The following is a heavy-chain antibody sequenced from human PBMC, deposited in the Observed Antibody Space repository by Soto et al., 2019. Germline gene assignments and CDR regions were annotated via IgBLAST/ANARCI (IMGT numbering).Heavy chain of an antibody. J-gene: IGHJ4*02. Sequence: QVQLVESGGGVVQPGTSLRFSCAASGFTFSRHGMHWVRQTPGKGLEWLAVILNDASGHWYADSVKGRFTISRDNFENTLYLQMNGLRLEDTAMYYCARDDDYPDNGFDYWGQGTLVTVSS. CDR3: ARDDDYPDNGFDY. D-gene: IGHD4-17*01. CDR2: ILNDASGH. CDR1: GFTFSRHG. V-gene: IGHV3-33*01.